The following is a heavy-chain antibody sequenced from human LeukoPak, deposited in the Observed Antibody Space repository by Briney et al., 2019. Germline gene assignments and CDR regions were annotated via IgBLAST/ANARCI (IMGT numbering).Heavy chain of an antibody. CDR1: GFTFSSYW. J-gene: IGHJ2*01. CDR3: ARRRLPAADPWYFDL. Sequence: GGSLRLSCAASGFTFSSYWMHWVRQAPGKGLVWVSLISSDGSSTTYADSVKGRITISRDNAKNTLYLQMNSLRAEDTAVYYCARRRLPAADPWYFDLWGRGTLVTVSS. CDR2: ISSDGSST. V-gene: IGHV3-74*01. D-gene: IGHD6-13*01.